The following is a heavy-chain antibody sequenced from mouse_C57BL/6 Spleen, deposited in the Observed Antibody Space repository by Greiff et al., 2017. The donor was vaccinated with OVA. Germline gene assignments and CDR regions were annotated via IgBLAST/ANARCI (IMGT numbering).Heavy chain of an antibody. CDR3: ARYYYGSSNQAWFAY. V-gene: IGHV1-72*01. Sequence: QVQLKQPGAELVKPGASVKLSCKASGYTFTSYWMHWVKQRPGRGLEWIGRIDPNSGGTKYNEKFKSKATLTVDKPSSTAYMQLSSLTSEDSAVYYCARYYYGSSNQAWFAYWGQGTLVTVSA. CDR1: GYTFTSYW. D-gene: IGHD1-1*01. CDR2: IDPNSGGT. J-gene: IGHJ3*01.